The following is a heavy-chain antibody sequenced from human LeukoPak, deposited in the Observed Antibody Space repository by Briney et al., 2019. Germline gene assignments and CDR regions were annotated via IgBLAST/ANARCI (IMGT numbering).Heavy chain of an antibody. J-gene: IGHJ5*02. CDR3: ARDGDSSGYLFDP. D-gene: IGHD3-22*01. V-gene: IGHV4-59*01. CDR2: IYDTSYT. CDR1: GGSIGSYY. Sequence: SETLSLTCTVSGGSIGSYYWSWIRQPPGKGLEWIGHIYDTSYTDYNPSVKGRVSISVDTSKNQFSLKLSSVTAADTAVYYCARDGDSSGYLFDPWGQGTLVTVSS.